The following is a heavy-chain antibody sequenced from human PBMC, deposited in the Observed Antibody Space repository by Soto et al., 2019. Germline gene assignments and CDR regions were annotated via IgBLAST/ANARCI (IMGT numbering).Heavy chain of an antibody. CDR2: IYYSGST. CDR3: ARAQRRGYSYASRWFDP. CDR1: GGSISSGDYY. J-gene: IGHJ5*02. Sequence: PSETLSLTCTVSGGSISSGDYYWSWIRQPPGKGLEWIGYIYYSGSTYYNPSLKSRVTISVDTSKNQFSLKLSSVTAADTAVYYCARAQRRGYSYASRWFDPWGQGTLVTVSS. D-gene: IGHD5-18*01. V-gene: IGHV4-30-4*01.